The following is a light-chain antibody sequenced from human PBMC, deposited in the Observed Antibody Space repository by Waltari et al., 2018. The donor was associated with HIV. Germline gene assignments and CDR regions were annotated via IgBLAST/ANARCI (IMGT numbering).Light chain of an antibody. CDR1: SSDVGGYEY. J-gene: IGLJ6*01. Sequence: QSALTQPPSASGSLGQSVTISCTGTSSDVGGYEYVSWYQQHPDKAPNLIIYEVNKRPSGVPDRFSGSKSDNTASLTVAGLQDDDEAHYYCASYGDTNRVLFGGGTRVTVL. CDR3: ASYGDTNRVL. CDR2: EVN. V-gene: IGLV2-8*01.